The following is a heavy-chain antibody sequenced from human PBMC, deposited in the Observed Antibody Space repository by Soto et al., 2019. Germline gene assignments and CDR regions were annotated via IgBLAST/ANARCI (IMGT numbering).Heavy chain of an antibody. CDR1: GFTFSSYG. CDR3: ARDREKVLWFGELFPYYGMDV. D-gene: IGHD3-10*01. J-gene: IGHJ6*02. CDR2: IWYDGSNK. V-gene: IGHV3-33*01. Sequence: LRLSCAASGFTFSSYGMHWVRQAPGKGLEWVAVIWYDGSNKYYADSVKGRFTISRDNSKNTLYLQMNSLRAEDTAVYYCARDREKVLWFGELFPYYGMDVWGQGTTVTVSS.